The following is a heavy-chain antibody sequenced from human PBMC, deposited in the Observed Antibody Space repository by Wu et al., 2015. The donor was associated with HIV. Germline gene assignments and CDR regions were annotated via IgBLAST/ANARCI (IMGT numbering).Heavy chain of an antibody. V-gene: IGHV1-69*12. CDR3: ARDGTITIFGEGPRYYYMDV. CDR2: IIPIFGTA. D-gene: IGHD3-3*01. CDR1: GGTFSSYA. Sequence: QVQLVQSGAEVKKPGSSVKVSCKASGGTFSSYAISWVRQAPGQGLEWMGGIIPIFGTANYAQKFQGRVTITADESTSTAYMELSSLRSEDTAVYYCARDGTITIFGEGPRYYYMDVWGKGTTVTVSS. J-gene: IGHJ6*03.